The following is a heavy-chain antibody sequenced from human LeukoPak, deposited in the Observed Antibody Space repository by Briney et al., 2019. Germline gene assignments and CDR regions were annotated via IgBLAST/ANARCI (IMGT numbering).Heavy chain of an antibody. V-gene: IGHV3-53*01. CDR2: IYNDGST. CDR1: GFSVSTDH. CDR3: AKEGGMWLQSYYMDV. J-gene: IGHJ6*03. Sequence: GGSLRLSCAASGFSVSTDHMSWVRQAPGKGLEWVSVIYNDGSTYYADTVKGRFTISRDNSKNTVDLLVNSLRAEDTAVYYCAKEGGMWLQSYYMDVWGKGTTVTVSS. D-gene: IGHD5-12*01.